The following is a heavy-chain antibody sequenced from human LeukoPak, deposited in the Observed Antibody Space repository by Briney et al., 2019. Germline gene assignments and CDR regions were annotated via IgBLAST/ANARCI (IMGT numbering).Heavy chain of an antibody. V-gene: IGHV3-53*01. CDR3: ARDRVYCSTTSCAGPDAFDI. CDR2: IYSGGST. J-gene: IGHJ3*02. D-gene: IGHD2-2*01. Sequence: PGGSLRLSCAASGFTVSSNYMSWVRQAPGKGLEWVSVIYSGGSTYYADSVKGRFTISRDNSKNTLYLQMNSLRAEDTAVYYCARDRVYCSTTSCAGPDAFDIWGQGTMVTVSS. CDR1: GFTVSSNY.